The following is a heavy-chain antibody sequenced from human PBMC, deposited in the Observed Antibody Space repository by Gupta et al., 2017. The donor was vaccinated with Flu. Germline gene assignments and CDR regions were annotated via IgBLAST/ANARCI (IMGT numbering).Heavy chain of an antibody. V-gene: IGHV3-21*01. CDR3: VRDWSSTWQKGNYFDY. D-gene: IGHD6-13*01. CDR2: ISSSSSYI. J-gene: IGHJ4*02. CDR1: GFTFSNYN. Sequence: EVQLLESGGGLVKHGGSLRLSCAVSGFTFSNYNMDWVRQAPGKGLEWVSSISSSSSYIYYADSVKGRFTISRDNAKNSLYLQMNSLRAEDTAVYYCVRDWSSTWQKGNYFDYWGQGTVVTVSS.